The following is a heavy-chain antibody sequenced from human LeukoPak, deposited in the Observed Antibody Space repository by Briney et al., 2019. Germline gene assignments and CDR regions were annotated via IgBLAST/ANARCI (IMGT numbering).Heavy chain of an antibody. CDR3: AKDSGFTMVRGVVAY. D-gene: IGHD3-10*01. Sequence: GGSLRLSCAASGSTFSSYGMHWVRQAPGKGLEWVAFIRYDGSNKYYADSVKGRFTISRDNSKNTLYLQMNSLRAEDTAVYYCAKDSGFTMVRGVVAYWGQGTLVTVSS. CDR1: GSTFSSYG. J-gene: IGHJ4*02. V-gene: IGHV3-30*02. CDR2: IRYDGSNK.